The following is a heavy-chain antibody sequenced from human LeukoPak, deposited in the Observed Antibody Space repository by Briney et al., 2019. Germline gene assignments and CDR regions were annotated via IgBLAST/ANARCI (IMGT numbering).Heavy chain of an antibody. CDR1: GGSFSGYY. Sequence: PSETLSLTCAVYGGSFSGYYWSWIRQPPGKGLEWIGEINHSGSTNYNPSLKSRVTISVDTSKNQFSLKLSSVTAADTAVYYCARVKSTTLWFGELLRYFDYWGQGTLVTVSS. CDR3: ARVKSTTLWFGELLRYFDY. CDR2: INHSGST. J-gene: IGHJ4*02. D-gene: IGHD3-10*01. V-gene: IGHV4-34*01.